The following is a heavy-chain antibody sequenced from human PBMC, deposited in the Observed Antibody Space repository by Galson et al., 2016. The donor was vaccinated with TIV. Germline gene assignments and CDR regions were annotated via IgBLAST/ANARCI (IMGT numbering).Heavy chain of an antibody. J-gene: IGHJ3*02. CDR1: GGSLSDHY. D-gene: IGHD3-16*01. CDR2: IFYTGST. Sequence: SETLSLTCTVSGGSLSDHYWSWIRQPPGKGLEWIGDIFYTGSTDYNPSLKSRVTLSLDTSKRQFSLKLISGTAADTAIYYCARVGGIHRGGHSLDIWGQGTTVTVSS. V-gene: IGHV4-59*11. CDR3: ARVGGIHRGGHSLDI.